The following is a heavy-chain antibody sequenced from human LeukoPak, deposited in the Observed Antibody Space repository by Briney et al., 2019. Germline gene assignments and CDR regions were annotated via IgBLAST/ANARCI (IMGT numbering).Heavy chain of an antibody. Sequence: ASVKVSCKASGYTFTSYDINWVRQATGQGLEWMGWMNPNSGNTGYAQKFQGRVTITADESTSTAYMELSSLRSEDTAVYYCARGQGCSSTSCLWDYWGQGTLVTVSS. D-gene: IGHD2-2*01. CDR2: MNPNSGNT. J-gene: IGHJ4*02. CDR1: GYTFTSYD. CDR3: ARGQGCSSTSCLWDY. V-gene: IGHV1-8*01.